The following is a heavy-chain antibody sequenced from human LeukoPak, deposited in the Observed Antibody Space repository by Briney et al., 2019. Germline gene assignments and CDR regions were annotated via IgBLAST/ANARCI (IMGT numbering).Heavy chain of an antibody. CDR1: GGSISSSSYY. V-gene: IGHV4-39*01. D-gene: IGHD6-19*01. CDR2: IYYSGST. Sequence: SETLSLTCTGSGGSISSSSYYWGWIRQPPGKGLEWIGSIYYSGSTYYNPSLKSRVTISVDTSKNQFSLKLSSVTAADTAVYYCARHFPGVAVAGYYFDYWGQGTLVTVSS. CDR3: ARHFPGVAVAGYYFDY. J-gene: IGHJ4*02.